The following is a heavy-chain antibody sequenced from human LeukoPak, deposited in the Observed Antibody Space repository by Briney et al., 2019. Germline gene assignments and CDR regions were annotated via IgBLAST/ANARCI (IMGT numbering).Heavy chain of an antibody. V-gene: IGHV3-23*01. CDR2: ISGSGGST. D-gene: IGHD6-13*01. Sequence: GGSLRLSCAASGFTFGSYAMNWARQAPGKGLEWVSGISGSGGSTYYADSVKGRFTISRDNSKNTLYLHMNSLSAEDTAVYYCAKVTAVAAKNTYYFDYWGQGTLVTVSS. CDR3: AKVTAVAAKNTYYFDY. CDR1: GFTFGSYA. J-gene: IGHJ4*02.